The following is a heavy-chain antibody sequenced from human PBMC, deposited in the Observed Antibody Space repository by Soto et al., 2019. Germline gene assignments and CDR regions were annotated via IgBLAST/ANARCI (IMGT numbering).Heavy chain of an antibody. CDR3: ARDRPPLRSFDI. D-gene: IGHD3-16*01. V-gene: IGHV3-30-3*01. CDR1: GFTFSSYA. CDR2: ISYDGSNK. J-gene: IGHJ3*02. Sequence: GGSLRLSCAASGFTFSSYAMHWVRQAPGKGLEWVAVISYDGSNKYYADSVKGRFTISRDNSKNTLYLQMNSLRAEDTAVYYFARDRPPLRSFDISGQGTMVTGS.